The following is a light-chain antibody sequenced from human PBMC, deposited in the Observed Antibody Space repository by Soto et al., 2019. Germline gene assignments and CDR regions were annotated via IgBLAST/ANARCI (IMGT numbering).Light chain of an antibody. CDR3: HQRQSWPRT. CDR1: QAVNTR. Sequence: EIVLTQSPATLSSFPGDRVTLSCRASQAVNTRLAWYQHKPGQAPRLLIYLASNRAAGVPARLSGSGSGTDFTLTISDVEPEDFAVYYWHQRQSWPRTFGQGTKVDIK. J-gene: IGKJ1*01. V-gene: IGKV3-11*01. CDR2: LAS.